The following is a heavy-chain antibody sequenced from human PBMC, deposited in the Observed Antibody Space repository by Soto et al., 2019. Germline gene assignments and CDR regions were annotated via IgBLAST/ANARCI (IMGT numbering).Heavy chain of an antibody. CDR1: GFTFTSSA. Sequence: SVKVSCKASGFTFTSSAVQWVRQARGQRLEWIGWIVVGSGNTNYAQKFQERVTITRDMSTSTAYTELSSLRSEDTAVYYCTRRELRFLEWLLYEAYGMDVWGQGTTVTVSS. D-gene: IGHD3-3*01. CDR3: TRRELRFLEWLLYEAYGMDV. CDR2: IVVGSGNT. V-gene: IGHV1-58*01. J-gene: IGHJ6*02.